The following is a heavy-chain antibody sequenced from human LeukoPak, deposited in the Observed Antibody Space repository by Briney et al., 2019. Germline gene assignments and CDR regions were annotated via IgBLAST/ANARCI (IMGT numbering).Heavy chain of an antibody. V-gene: IGHV3-30-3*01. CDR1: GFTFSSYA. CDR2: ISYDGSNK. Sequence: GGSLRLSCAASGFTFSSYAMHWVRQAPGKGLEWVAVISYDGSNKYYADSVKGRFTISRDNSKNTLYLQMNSLRAEDTAVYYCARAVIAAAGTTLMNYWGQGTLVTVSS. J-gene: IGHJ4*02. D-gene: IGHD6-13*01. CDR3: ARAVIAAAGTTLMNY.